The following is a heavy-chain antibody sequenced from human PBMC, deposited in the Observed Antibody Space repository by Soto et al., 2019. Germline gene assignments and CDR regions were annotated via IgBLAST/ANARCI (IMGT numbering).Heavy chain of an antibody. Sequence: PGGSLRLSCAASGFTFSTYEMNWVRQAPGKGLEWISYISESGSPEYYADSVKGRFTVSRDNAKNSLYLQMNSLTVEDTAVYYCARRGVYDWYLDLWGRGTLVTVSS. CDR1: GFTFSTYE. J-gene: IGHJ2*01. D-gene: IGHD1-26*01. V-gene: IGHV3-48*03. CDR2: ISESGSPE. CDR3: ARRGVYDWYLDL.